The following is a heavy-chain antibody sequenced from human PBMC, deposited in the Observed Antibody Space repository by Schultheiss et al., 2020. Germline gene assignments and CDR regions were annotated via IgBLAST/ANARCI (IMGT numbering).Heavy chain of an antibody. CDR1: GYTLTELS. V-gene: IGHV1-24*01. CDR3: ARDHGISPPRYYYGMDV. J-gene: IGHJ6*02. Sequence: ASVKVSCKVSGYTLTELSMHWVRQAPGKGLEWMGGFDPEDGETIYAQKFQGRVTMTEDTSTDTAYMELSSLRSDDTAVYYCARDHGISPPRYYYGMDVWGQGTTVTVSS. CDR2: FDPEDGET.